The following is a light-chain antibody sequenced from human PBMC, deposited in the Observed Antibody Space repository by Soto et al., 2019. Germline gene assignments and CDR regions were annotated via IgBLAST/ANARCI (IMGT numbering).Light chain of an antibody. J-gene: IGKJ3*01. V-gene: IGKV4-1*01. CDR1: QSVLYSSNNKNY. Sequence: DIVMTQSPDSLAVSLGERATINCKSSQSVLYSSNNKNYLVWYQQKPGQPPKLLIYWASTRESGVPDRFSGSGSGTDFTLTISSLQAEDVAVYYCQQCYSTPFTFGPGTKVD. CDR3: QQCYSTPFT. CDR2: WAS.